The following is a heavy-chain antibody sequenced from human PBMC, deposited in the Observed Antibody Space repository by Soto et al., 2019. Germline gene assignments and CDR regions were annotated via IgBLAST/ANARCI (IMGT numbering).Heavy chain of an antibody. CDR2: IKSKTDGGTT. CDR3: TARAQNLPPPSNYDY. D-gene: IGHD4-4*01. V-gene: IGHV3-15*07. J-gene: IGHJ4*02. Sequence: PGSSLRLSCAASGFTFSTVWMDWVRQAPGKGLEWVGRIKSKTDGGTTDYAAPVKGRFTISRDDSKNTLYLQMNSLKTEDTAVYYCTARAQNLPPPSNYDYWGQGTLVTVSS. CDR1: GFTFSTVW.